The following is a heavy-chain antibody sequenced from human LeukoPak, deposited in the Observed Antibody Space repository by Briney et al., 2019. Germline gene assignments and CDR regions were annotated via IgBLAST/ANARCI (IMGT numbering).Heavy chain of an antibody. J-gene: IGHJ4*02. CDR2: INPNSGGT. CDR3: ARAAPHYYGSGSYHDY. D-gene: IGHD3-10*01. CDR1: GYTFTGYY. Sequence: ASVKVSCKASGYTFTGYYMHWVRQAPGQGLEWMGRINPNSGGTNYAQKFQGRVTMTRDTSISTAYMELSRLRSDDTAVYYCARAAPHYYGSGSYHDYWGQGTLVTVSS. V-gene: IGHV1-2*06.